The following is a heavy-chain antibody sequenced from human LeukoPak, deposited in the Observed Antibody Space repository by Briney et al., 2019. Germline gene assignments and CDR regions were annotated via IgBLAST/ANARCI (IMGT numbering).Heavy chain of an antibody. CDR1: GFTFSSYA. CDR3: AKDLRAVAGTGFDY. J-gene: IGHJ4*02. V-gene: IGHV3-23*01. CDR2: ISGSGGST. Sequence: PGVSLRLSCAASGFTFSSYAMSWVRQAPGKGREWVSAISGSGGSTYYADFVKGRLAISRDNSKNTLYLQMNSLRAEDTAVYYCAKDLRAVAGTGFDYWGQGTLVTVSS. D-gene: IGHD6-19*01.